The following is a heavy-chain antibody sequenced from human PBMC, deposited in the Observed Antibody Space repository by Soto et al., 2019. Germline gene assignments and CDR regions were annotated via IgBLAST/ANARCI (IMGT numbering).Heavy chain of an antibody. CDR2: ISSSSSTI. V-gene: IGHV3-48*02. CDR1: GFTFSSYS. CDR3: SSYLSPPHYYRTHV. Sequence: GGSLRLSCAASGFTFSSYSMNWVRQAPGKGKEWVSYISSSSSTIYYADSVKGRFTISRDNEKNSLYLQMTTLRDEDTAVYYFSSYLSPPHYYRTHVRAPWTTVTVSS. J-gene: IGHJ6*02.